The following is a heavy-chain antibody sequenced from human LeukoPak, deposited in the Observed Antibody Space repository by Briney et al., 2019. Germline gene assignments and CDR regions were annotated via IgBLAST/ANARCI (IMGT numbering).Heavy chain of an antibody. CDR2: ISGSGGST. Sequence: GGSLRLSCAASGFTFSGYAMSWVRQAPGKGLEWVSVISGSGGSTYYADSVKGRFTISRDNSKNTLYLQMNSLRAEDTAVYYCAKDGGSDYFDYWGQGTLVTVSS. D-gene: IGHD3-3*01. CDR3: AKDGGSDYFDY. J-gene: IGHJ4*02. CDR1: GFTFSGYA. V-gene: IGHV3-23*01.